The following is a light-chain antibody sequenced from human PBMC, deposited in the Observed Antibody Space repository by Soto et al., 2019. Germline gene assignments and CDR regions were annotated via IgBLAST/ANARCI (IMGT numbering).Light chain of an antibody. V-gene: IGLV1-40*01. CDR2: GNT. CDR3: QSYDNSLSGVV. J-gene: IGLJ7*01. CDR1: SSNIGARYD. Sequence: QPVLTQPPSVSGAPGQRVTISCTGSSSNIGARYDVHWYQLLPGTAPKLLIYGNTNRPSGVPDRFSGSRSGTSASLAITGLQAEDEADYYCQSYDNSLSGVVFGGGTQLTVL.